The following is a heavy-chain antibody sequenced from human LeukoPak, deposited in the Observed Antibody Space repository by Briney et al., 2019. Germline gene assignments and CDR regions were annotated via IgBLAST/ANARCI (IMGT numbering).Heavy chain of an antibody. CDR3: ARVYDFWSGYYYGMDV. CDR2: IKQDGSEK. J-gene: IGHJ6*02. CDR1: GFTFSSYA. V-gene: IGHV3-7*01. Sequence: GGSLRLSCAASGFTFSSYAMSWVRQAPGKGLEWVANIKQDGSEKYYVDSVKGRFTISRDNAKNSLYLQMNSLRAEDTAVYYCARVYDFWSGYYYGMDVWGQGTTVTVSS. D-gene: IGHD3-3*01.